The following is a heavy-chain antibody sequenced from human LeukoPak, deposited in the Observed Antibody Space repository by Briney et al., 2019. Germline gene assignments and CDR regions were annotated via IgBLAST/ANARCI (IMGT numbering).Heavy chain of an antibody. J-gene: IGHJ5*02. CDR1: GGSISSGGYS. Sequence: PSETLSLTCAVSGGSISSGGYSWSWIRQPPGKGLEWIGYIYHSGSTYYNPSLKSRVTISVDRSKNQFSLKLSSVTAADTAVYYCARVTAGTTFWFDPWGQGTLVTVSS. V-gene: IGHV4-30-2*01. CDR3: ARVTAGTTFWFDP. CDR2: IYHSGST. D-gene: IGHD1-7*01.